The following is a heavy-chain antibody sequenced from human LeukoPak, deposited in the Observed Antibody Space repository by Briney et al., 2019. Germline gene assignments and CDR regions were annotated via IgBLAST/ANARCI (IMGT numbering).Heavy chain of an antibody. CDR2: ISVYNVKT. CDR1: GYSFRSYG. Sequence: ASVKVSRKASGYSFRSYGITWVRQAPGQGLEWMGWISVYNVKTHYAQNLQGRVSMTTDTSTSTAYMELRSLRSDDTAVYYCARGTSSYSDYNTFDYWGQGTLVSVSS. D-gene: IGHD4-11*01. CDR3: ARGTSSYSDYNTFDY. J-gene: IGHJ4*02. V-gene: IGHV1-18*01.